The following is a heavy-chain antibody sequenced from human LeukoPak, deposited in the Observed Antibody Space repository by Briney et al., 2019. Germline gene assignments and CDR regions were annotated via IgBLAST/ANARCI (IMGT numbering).Heavy chain of an antibody. CDR1: GLTFSSYN. CDR2: ISDTGSTL. V-gene: IGHV3-48*01. J-gene: IGHJ4*02. D-gene: IGHD2-15*01. Sequence: GGSLKLSCAASGLTFSSYNMNWVRQAPGKGLEWVSYISDTGSTLYYADSVKDRFTIPRDNAKNSLYLQMNSLRAEDTAVYYCARGYCRGGDCYSGIFHYWGQGTLVTVSS. CDR3: ARGYCRGGDCYSGIFHY.